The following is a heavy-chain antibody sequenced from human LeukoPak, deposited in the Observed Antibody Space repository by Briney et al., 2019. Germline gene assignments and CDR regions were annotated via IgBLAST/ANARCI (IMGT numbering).Heavy chain of an antibody. V-gene: IGHV3-48*04. CDR2: ISSSSNTI. CDR1: GFTFNTYR. J-gene: IGHJ4*02. CDR3: ARGTPYYFDSSGSDY. Sequence: GGSLRLSCAASGFTFNTYRMNWVRQAPGKGLEWVSYISSSSNTIYYADSVKGRFTISRDNAKNSLYLQMNSLRAEDTAVYYCARGTPYYFDSSGSDYWGQGTLVTVSS. D-gene: IGHD3-22*01.